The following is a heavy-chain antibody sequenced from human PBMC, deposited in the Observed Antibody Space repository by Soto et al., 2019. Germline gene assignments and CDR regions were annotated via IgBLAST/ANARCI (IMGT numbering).Heavy chain of an antibody. CDR3: ARLSGIAAAGGFDY. J-gene: IGHJ4*02. D-gene: IGHD6-13*01. CDR2: IYYSAST. V-gene: IGHV4-39*01. CDR1: GGSISSSSYY. Sequence: SETLSLTCTVSGGSISSSSYYWGWIRQPPGKGLEWIGSIYYSASTYYNPSLKSRVTISVDTSKNQFSLKLSSVTAADTAVYYCARLSGIAAAGGFDYWGQGTLVTVSS.